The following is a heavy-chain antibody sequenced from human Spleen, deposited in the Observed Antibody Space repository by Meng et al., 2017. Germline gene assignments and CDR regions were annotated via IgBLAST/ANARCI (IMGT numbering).Heavy chain of an antibody. J-gene: IGHJ4*02. Sequence: SETLSLTCAVYGGSFSGYYWSWIRQPPGKGLEWIGYIYYSGSTNYNPSLKSRVTISVDTSKNQFSLKLSSVTAADTAVYYCARGRGYSGYRREHNDYWGQGTLVTVPQ. D-gene: IGHD5-12*01. CDR3: ARGRGYSGYRREHNDY. CDR1: GGSFSGYY. V-gene: IGHV4-59*12. CDR2: IYYSGST.